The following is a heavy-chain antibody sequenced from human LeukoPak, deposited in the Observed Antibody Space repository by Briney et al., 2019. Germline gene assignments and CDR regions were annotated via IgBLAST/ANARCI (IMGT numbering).Heavy chain of an antibody. D-gene: IGHD2-21*02. J-gene: IGHJ6*02. CDR1: GVSVGDYF. Sequence: SETLSLTCAVYGVSVGDYFWSWIRQPPGKGLEWIGEINHSGSSNYNPSLKSRVTISVETSKNQFSLKVTSVTAADTAVYYWARGGGVTRYYGMDVWGQGTTVTVSS. CDR3: ARGGGVTRYYGMDV. V-gene: IGHV4-34*01. CDR2: INHSGSS.